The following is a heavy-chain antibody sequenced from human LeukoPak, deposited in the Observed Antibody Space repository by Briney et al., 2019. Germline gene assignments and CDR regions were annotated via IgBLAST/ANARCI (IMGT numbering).Heavy chain of an antibody. D-gene: IGHD4-11*01. Sequence: PGGSPRLSCAASGFTFSHYGMHWVRQAPGRGLEWVAVIWNDGSNKYYADSVKGRFTISRDNSKNTLYLQMNSLRAEDTAVYYCAKDAQRGFDYSNSLDYWGQGTLVTVSS. CDR1: GFTFSHYG. CDR3: AKDAQRGFDYSNSLDY. V-gene: IGHV3-33*06. J-gene: IGHJ4*02. CDR2: IWNDGSNK.